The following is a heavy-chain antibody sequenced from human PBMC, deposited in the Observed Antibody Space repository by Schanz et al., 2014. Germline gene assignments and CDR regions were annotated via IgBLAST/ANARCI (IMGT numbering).Heavy chain of an antibody. CDR1: GSPFGSIG. V-gene: IGHV3-33*06. CDR3: AKGMELLPVYFHY. Sequence: QVQLVESGGGGANPGGSWRPPCEPPGSPFGSIGMNGVGKAPGKGLEWVAVIWYDGSNKYYSDSVKGRFTISRDNSKNTLYLQMNSLRAEDTAVYYCAKGMELLPVYFHYWGQGTLVTVSS. D-gene: IGHD1-7*01. CDR2: IWYDGSNK. J-gene: IGHJ4*02.